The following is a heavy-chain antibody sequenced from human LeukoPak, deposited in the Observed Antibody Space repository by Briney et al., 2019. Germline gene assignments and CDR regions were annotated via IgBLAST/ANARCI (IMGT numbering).Heavy chain of an antibody. CDR3: ARTGPLYWFDP. Sequence: SETLSLTCTVSGVSISSSSYYWGWIRQPPGKGLEWIGSIYYSGSTYYNPSLKSRVTISVDTSKNQFSLKLSSVTAADTAVYYCARTGPLYWFDPWGQGTLVTVSS. CDR1: GVSISSSSYY. V-gene: IGHV4-39*07. D-gene: IGHD1-14*01. J-gene: IGHJ5*02. CDR2: IYYSGST.